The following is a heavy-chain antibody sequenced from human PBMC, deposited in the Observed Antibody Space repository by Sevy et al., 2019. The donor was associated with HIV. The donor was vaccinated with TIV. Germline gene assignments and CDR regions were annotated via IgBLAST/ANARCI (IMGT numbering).Heavy chain of an antibody. CDR3: ARDLPPSATTVAHFDY. CDR1: GFTFHMYT. D-gene: IGHD4-17*01. Sequence: GGSLRLSCAASGFTFHMYTMNWVRQAPGKGLEWVSYISNSGTTISYSDSVRGRFSISRDNARNSLYLQMNSLRAEDTAVYYCARDLPPSATTVAHFDYWGQGTLVTVSS. J-gene: IGHJ4*02. CDR2: ISNSGTTI. V-gene: IGHV3-48*04.